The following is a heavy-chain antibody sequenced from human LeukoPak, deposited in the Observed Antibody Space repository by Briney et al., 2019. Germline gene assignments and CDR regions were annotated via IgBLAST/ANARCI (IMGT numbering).Heavy chain of an antibody. CDR2: ISYDGSNK. J-gene: IGHJ4*02. CDR3: ARGRVEVTIFGVVTGYWVDY. Sequence: QPGGSLRLSCAASGFTFSSYGMHWVRQAPGKGLEWVAVISYDGSNKYYADSVKGRFTISRDNSKNTLYLQMNSLRAEDTAVYYCARGRVEVTIFGVVTGYWVDYWGQGTLVTVSS. D-gene: IGHD3-3*01. V-gene: IGHV3-30*03. CDR1: GFTFSSYG.